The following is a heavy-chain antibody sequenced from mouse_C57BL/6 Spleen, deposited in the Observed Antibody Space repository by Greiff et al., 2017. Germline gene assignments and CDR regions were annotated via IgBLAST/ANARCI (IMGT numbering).Heavy chain of an antibody. Sequence: EVKVEESGGGLVKPGGSLKLSCAASGFTFSSYTMSWVRQTPEKRLEWVATISGGGGNTYYPDSVKGRFTISRDNAKNTLYLQMSSLRSEDTALYYCARHGYDYDRGYYFDYWGQGTTLTVSS. CDR3: ARHGYDYDRGYYFDY. J-gene: IGHJ2*01. D-gene: IGHD2-4*01. CDR1: GFTFSSYT. CDR2: ISGGGGNT. V-gene: IGHV5-9*01.